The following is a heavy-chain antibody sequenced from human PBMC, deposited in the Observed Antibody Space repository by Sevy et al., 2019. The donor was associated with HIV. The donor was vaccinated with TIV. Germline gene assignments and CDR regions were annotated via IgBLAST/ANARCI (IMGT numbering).Heavy chain of an antibody. Sequence: GSLRLSCASSGFPFSHYGFHWVRHAPGKGLDWVVFIRYDGSKKDYAESVRGRFTVSRDNSKNTLYLQMNSLRPEDTATYYCAKDFYDFSGRVAVVDPWGQGTLVTVSS. CDR3: AKDFYDFSGRVAVVDP. V-gene: IGHV3-30*02. J-gene: IGHJ5*02. CDR2: IRYDGSKK. D-gene: IGHD3-3*01. CDR1: GFPFSHYG.